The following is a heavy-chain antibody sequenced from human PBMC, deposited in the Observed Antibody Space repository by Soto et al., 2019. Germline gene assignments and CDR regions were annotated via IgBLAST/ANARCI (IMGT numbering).Heavy chain of an antibody. CDR1: GGTFSTYA. Sequence: QGQLVQSGAEVKKPESSVKVSCKAPGGTFSTYAISWVRQAPGQGLEWMGGIIPMFGTANYAQRFQDRVTITADESTNTVYMELCSLRSEDTAVYFCASGIQLWLRRINNGYSGWGQGTLVTVSS. CDR3: ASGIQLWLRRINNGYSG. CDR2: IIPMFGTA. J-gene: IGHJ4*02. D-gene: IGHD5-18*01. V-gene: IGHV1-69*12.